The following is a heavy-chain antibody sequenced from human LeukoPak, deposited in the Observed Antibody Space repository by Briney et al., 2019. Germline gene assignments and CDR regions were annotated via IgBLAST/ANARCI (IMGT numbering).Heavy chain of an antibody. V-gene: IGHV4-34*01. CDR2: INHSGST. D-gene: IGHD6-19*01. CDR3: ARESRRYSSGWSKAFDI. CDR1: GGSFSGYY. J-gene: IGHJ3*02. Sequence: SETLSLTCAVYGGSFSGYYWSWIRQPPGKGLEWIGEINHSGSTNYNPSLRSRVTISVDTSKNQFSLKLSSVTAADTAVYYCARESRRYSSGWSKAFDIWGQGTMATVSS.